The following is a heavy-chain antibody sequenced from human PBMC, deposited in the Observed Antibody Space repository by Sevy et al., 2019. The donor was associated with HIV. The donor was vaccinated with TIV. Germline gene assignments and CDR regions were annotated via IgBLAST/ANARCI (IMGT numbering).Heavy chain of an antibody. Sequence: LSLTCAASGFTFDDYAMHWVRQAPGKGLEWVSGISWNSGSIGYADSVKGRFTISRDNAKNSLYLQMNSLRAEDTALFYCASDAYPTLGYCSGGSCYPNDADFDYWGQGTLVTVSS. V-gene: IGHV3-9*01. CDR3: ASDAYPTLGYCSGGSCYPNDADFDY. CDR1: GFTFDDYA. D-gene: IGHD2-15*01. J-gene: IGHJ4*02. CDR2: ISWNSGSI.